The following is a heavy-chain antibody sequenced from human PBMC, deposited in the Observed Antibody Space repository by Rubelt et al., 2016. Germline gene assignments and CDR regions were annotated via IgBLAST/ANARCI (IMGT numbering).Heavy chain of an antibody. V-gene: IGHV3-7*04. CDR1: GFTFSSYW. D-gene: IGHD2-21*02. Sequence: GGSLRLSCAASGFTFSSYWMTWVRQAPGKGLEWVATIDQDGNEKYSVHSVKGRFTISRDNAKNSLYLQMNSLRAEDTAVYYCARDVYCGGDCSFGVDYWGQGTLVTVSS. J-gene: IGHJ4*02. CDR3: ARDVYCGGDCSFGVDY. CDR2: IDQDGNEK.